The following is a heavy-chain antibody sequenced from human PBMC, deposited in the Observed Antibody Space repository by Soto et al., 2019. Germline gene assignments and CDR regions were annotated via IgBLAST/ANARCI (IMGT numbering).Heavy chain of an antibody. CDR3: ARVMPLVAIAAAGKRWFDP. Sequence: QVQLVQSGAEVKKPGASVKVSCKASGYTFTSYGISWVRQAPGQGLEWMGWISAYNGNTNYAQKLQGRVTMTTDTSTSTAYMELRSLRSDDTAVYYCARVMPLVAIAAAGKRWFDPWGQGTLVTVSS. CDR1: GYTFTSYG. D-gene: IGHD6-13*01. CDR2: ISAYNGNT. V-gene: IGHV1-18*01. J-gene: IGHJ5*02.